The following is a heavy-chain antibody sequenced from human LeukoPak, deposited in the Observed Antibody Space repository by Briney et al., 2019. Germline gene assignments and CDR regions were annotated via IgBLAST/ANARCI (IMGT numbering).Heavy chain of an antibody. Sequence: PSQTLSLTCTVSGASISSGSYYWSWIRQPAGKGLEWIGRVFTSGSTAYNPFLKSRVTMSLDASKNQFSLKLSAVTAADTALYYCARTNDYSSSMGFDYSRQGTLVTVSS. CDR3: ARTNDYSSSMGFDY. CDR1: GASISSGSYY. J-gene: IGHJ4*02. V-gene: IGHV4-61*02. CDR2: VFTSGST. D-gene: IGHD6-6*01.